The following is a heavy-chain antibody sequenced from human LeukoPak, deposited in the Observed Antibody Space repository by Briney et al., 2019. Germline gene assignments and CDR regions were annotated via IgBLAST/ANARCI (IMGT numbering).Heavy chain of an antibody. CDR2: ISTYNGNT. CDR3: ARDRATDAFDI. V-gene: IGHV1-18*01. CDR1: GYSFTTYG. Sequence: ASVNVSCKASGYSFTTYGISWVRQAPGQGLEWMGWISTYNGNTNYAQKLQGRVTLTTDTSTSTAYMELRSLRSDDTAVYYCARDRATDAFDIWGQGTMVTVSS. D-gene: IGHD1-26*01. J-gene: IGHJ3*02.